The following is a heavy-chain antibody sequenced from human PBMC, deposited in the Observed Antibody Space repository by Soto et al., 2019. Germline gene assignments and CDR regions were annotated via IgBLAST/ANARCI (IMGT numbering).Heavy chain of an antibody. CDR1: GGSISSGGSS. CDR3: ARAGGLGAVAVDY. CDR2: IYHSGST. Sequence: QLQLQESGSRLVKPSQTLSLTCAVSGGSISSGGSSWSWIRQPPGKGLEWIGYIYHSGSTYYNPSLKSRVTISVDRSKNQFSLKLSSVTAADTAVYYCARAGGLGAVAVDYWGQGTLVTVSS. J-gene: IGHJ4*02. V-gene: IGHV4-30-2*01. D-gene: IGHD6-19*01.